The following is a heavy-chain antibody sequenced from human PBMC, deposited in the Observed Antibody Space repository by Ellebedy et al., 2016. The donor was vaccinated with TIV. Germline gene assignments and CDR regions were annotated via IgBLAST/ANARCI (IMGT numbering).Heavy chain of an antibody. D-gene: IGHD3-10*01. Sequence: GESLKISXAASGFTFSKAWMNWVRQAPGKGLEWISSIASRGNYIYYADSVKGRFSISRDNAKKSLYLQMNSLRAEDTAVYFCARDKRGGWGFLDSWGQGALVTVSS. V-gene: IGHV3-21*01. CDR1: GFTFSKAW. CDR3: ARDKRGGWGFLDS. CDR2: IASRGNYI. J-gene: IGHJ4*02.